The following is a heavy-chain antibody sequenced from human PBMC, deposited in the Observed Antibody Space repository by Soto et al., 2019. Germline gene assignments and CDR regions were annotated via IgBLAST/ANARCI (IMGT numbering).Heavy chain of an antibody. CDR2: ISGSDGKT. CDR3: ARWSYLDY. D-gene: IGHD3-3*01. J-gene: IGHJ4*02. V-gene: IGHV3-23*01. Sequence: LRLSCAASGFSFGSYALSWVRQAPGKGLEWVSTISGSDGKTFYADSVKGRFSISRDTSQSTLYLQVNSLRADDTAMYYCARWSYLDYWGQGXRVTVYS. CDR1: GFSFGSYA.